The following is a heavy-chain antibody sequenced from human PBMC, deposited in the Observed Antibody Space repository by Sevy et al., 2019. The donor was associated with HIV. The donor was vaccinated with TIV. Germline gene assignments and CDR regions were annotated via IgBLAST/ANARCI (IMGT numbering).Heavy chain of an antibody. D-gene: IGHD2-2*01. Sequence: SETLSPTCTVSGGSISSYYGSWIRQPPGKGLEWIGYIYYSGSTNYNPSLKSRVTISVDTSKNQFSLKLSSVTAADTAVYYCARDMLGYCSSTSCYAKGYFDYWGQGTLVTVSS. CDR2: IYYSGST. CDR1: GGSISSYY. CDR3: ARDMLGYCSSTSCYAKGYFDY. V-gene: IGHV4-59*01. J-gene: IGHJ4*02.